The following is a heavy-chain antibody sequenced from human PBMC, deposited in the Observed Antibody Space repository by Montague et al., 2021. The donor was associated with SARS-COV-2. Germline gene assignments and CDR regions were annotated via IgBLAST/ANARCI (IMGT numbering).Heavy chain of an antibody. V-gene: IGHV4-59*01. J-gene: IGHJ6*02. D-gene: IGHD3-10*01. Sequence: SETLSLTCTVSGDSISDYYCSWIRQPPGMGLEWIGYIFRSGATNYNPPLKSRVIISLDTSESQFSLRLSSVTAADTAIYYCARTSRGSRYFYGVDVWGQGTTVTVSS. CDR2: IFRSGAT. CDR3: ARTSRGSRYFYGVDV. CDR1: GDSISDYY.